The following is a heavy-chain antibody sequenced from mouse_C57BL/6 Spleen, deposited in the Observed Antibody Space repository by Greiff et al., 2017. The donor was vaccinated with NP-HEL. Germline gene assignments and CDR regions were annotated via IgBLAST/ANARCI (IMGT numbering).Heavy chain of an antibody. Sequence: EVQVVESGGGLVQPKGSLKLSCAASGFSFNTYAMNWVRQAPGKGLEWVARIRSKSNNYATYYADSVKDRFTISRDDSESMLYLQMNNLKTEDTAMYYCVRDGSSSWFAYWGQGTRVTVSA. V-gene: IGHV10-1*01. CDR2: IRSKSNNYAT. D-gene: IGHD1-1*01. J-gene: IGHJ3*01. CDR3: VRDGSSSWFAY. CDR1: GFSFNTYA.